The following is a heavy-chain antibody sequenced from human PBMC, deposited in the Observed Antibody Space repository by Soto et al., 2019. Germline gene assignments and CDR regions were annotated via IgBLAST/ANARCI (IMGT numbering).Heavy chain of an antibody. J-gene: IGHJ5*02. CDR2: ISSSGDTI. V-gene: IGHV3-11*01. CDR3: ARDSRYSYGVGGWFDP. CDR1: GVTFGDYFGDYY. D-gene: IGHD5-18*01. Sequence: PGGSLRLSCVASGVTFGDYFGDYYMSWIRQAPGKGLEWVSYISSSGDTIYYADSVKGRFTISRDNGKNSLYLQMSSLRADDTAVYYCARDSRYSYGVGGWFDPWGQGTLVTVSS.